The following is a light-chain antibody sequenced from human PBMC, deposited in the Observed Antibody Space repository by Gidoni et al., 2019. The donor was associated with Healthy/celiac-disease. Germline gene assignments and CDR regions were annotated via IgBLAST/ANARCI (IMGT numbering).Light chain of an antibody. Sequence: IQITQSPSSLSASVGDRVTITCRASKSISSYLNWYQQKPGKAPKLLIYAASSLQSGVPSRFSGSGSGTDFTLTISSLQPEDFATYYCQQSYSTPLTFXGXTKVEIK. CDR2: AAS. J-gene: IGKJ4*01. V-gene: IGKV1-39*01. CDR1: KSISSY. CDR3: QQSYSTPLT.